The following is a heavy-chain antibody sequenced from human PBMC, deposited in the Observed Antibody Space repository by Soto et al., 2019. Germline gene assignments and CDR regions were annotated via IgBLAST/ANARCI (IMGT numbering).Heavy chain of an antibody. D-gene: IGHD3-22*01. J-gene: IGHJ4*02. CDR3: TSTPWDLWYYYDSSGYYRSVY. V-gene: IGHV3-15*07. CDR1: GFTFSNAW. Sequence: PGGSLRLSCAASGFTFSNAWMNWVRQAPGKGLEWVGRIKSKTDGGTTDYAAPVKGRFTISRDDSKNTLYLQMNSLKTEDTAVYYCTSTPWDLWYYYDSSGYYRSVYWGQGTLVTVSS. CDR2: IKSKTDGGTT.